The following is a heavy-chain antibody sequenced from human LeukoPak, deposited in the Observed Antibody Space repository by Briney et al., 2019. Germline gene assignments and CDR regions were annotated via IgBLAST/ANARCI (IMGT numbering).Heavy chain of an antibody. CDR2: INHSGST. V-gene: IGHV4-34*01. J-gene: IGHJ3*02. CDR3: ARYGLLRLSEINAFHI. D-gene: IGHD5-18*01. CDR1: GGSISIYY. Sequence: SETLSLTCTISGGSISIYYWSWIRQPPGKGLEWIGEINHSGSTNYNPSLKSRVTISIDTSKNHFSLKPNSVTAADTAVYYCARYGLLRLSEINAFHIWGQGTMVTVSS.